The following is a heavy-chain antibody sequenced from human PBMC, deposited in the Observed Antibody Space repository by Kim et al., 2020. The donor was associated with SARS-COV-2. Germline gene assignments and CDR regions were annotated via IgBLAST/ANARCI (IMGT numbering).Heavy chain of an antibody. CDR1: GGTFSSYA. J-gene: IGHJ6*02. V-gene: IGHV1-69*13. D-gene: IGHD2-8*01. CDR3: ARRKDIVLMVYAIPDYYYGMDV. Sequence: SVKVSCKASGGTFSSYAISWVRQAPGQGLEWMGGIIPIFGTANYAQKFQGRVTITADESTSTAYMELSSLRSEDTAVYYCARRKDIVLMVYAIPDYYYGMDVWGQGTTVTVSS. CDR2: IIPIFGTA.